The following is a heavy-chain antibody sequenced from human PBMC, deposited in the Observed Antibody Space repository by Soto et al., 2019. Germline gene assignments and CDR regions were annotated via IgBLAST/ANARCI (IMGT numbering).Heavy chain of an antibody. D-gene: IGHD2-2*01. CDR2: IYYSGST. J-gene: IGHJ5*02. CDR3: ARLSVIPAANAGWFDP. CDR1: GGSISSSSYY. V-gene: IGHV4-39*01. Sequence: PSETLSLTCTASGGSISSSSYYWGWIRQPPGKGLEWIGSIYYSGSTYYNPSLKSRVTISVDTSKNQFSLKLSSVTAADTAVYYCARLSVIPAANAGWFDPWGQGTLVTVSS.